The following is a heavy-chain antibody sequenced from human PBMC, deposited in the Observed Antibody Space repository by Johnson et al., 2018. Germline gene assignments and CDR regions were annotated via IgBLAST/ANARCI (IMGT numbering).Heavy chain of an antibody. CDR2: IKQDGSEK. CDR3: ARDLGWYLSDAFDI. V-gene: IGHV3-7*01. CDR1: GFTFSSYW. D-gene: IGHD6-19*01. J-gene: IGHJ3*02. Sequence: VQLVQSGGGLVQXGGSXRLXCAASGFTFSSYWMSWVRQAPGKGLEWVANIKQDGSEKYYVDSVKGRFTISRDNAKNSLYLQMNSLRAEDTAVYYCARDLGWYLSDAFDIWGQGTMVTVSS.